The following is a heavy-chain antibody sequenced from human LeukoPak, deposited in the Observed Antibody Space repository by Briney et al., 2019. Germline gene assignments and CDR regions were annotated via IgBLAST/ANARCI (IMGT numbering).Heavy chain of an antibody. V-gene: IGHV4-59*08. D-gene: IGHD6-19*01. CDR3: ARHGGEIIAVAGYFDY. J-gene: IGHJ4*02. CDR2: IYYSGST. CDR1: GGSISSYY. Sequence: SETLSLTCTVSGGSISSYYWSWIRQPPGKGLEWIGYIYYSGSTNYNPSLKSRVTISVDTSKNQFSLKLSSVTAADTAVYYCARHGGEIIAVAGYFDYWGQGTLVTVSS.